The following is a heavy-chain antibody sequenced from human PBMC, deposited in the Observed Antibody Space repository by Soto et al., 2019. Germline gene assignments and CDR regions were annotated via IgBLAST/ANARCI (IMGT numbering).Heavy chain of an antibody. CDR1: GFTFSSYS. CDR2: ISSSSSYI. Sequence: GGSLRLSCAASGFTFSSYSMNWVRQAPGKGLEWVSSISSSSSYIYYADSVKGRFTISRDNAKNSLYLQMNSLRAEDTAVYYCARDPGEAAAGNWFDPWGQGTLVTVSS. V-gene: IGHV3-21*01. J-gene: IGHJ5*02. CDR3: ARDPGEAAAGNWFDP. D-gene: IGHD6-25*01.